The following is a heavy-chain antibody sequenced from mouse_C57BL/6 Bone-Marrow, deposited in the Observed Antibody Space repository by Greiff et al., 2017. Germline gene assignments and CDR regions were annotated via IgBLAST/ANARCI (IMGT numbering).Heavy chain of an antibody. V-gene: IGHV1-81*01. D-gene: IGHD1-1*01. Sequence: VQLQQSGAELARPGASVKLSCKASGYTFTSYGISWVKQRTGQGLEWIGEIYPRSGNTYYNEKFKGKATLTADKSSSTAYMELRRLTSEDSAVYFCARPYYGSSYWYFDVWGTGTTVTVST. CDR1: GYTFTSYG. J-gene: IGHJ1*03. CDR3: ARPYYGSSYWYFDV. CDR2: IYPRSGNT.